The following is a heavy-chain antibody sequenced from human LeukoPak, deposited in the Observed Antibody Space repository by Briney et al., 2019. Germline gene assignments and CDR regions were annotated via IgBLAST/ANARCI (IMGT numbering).Heavy chain of an antibody. J-gene: IGHJ4*02. CDR2: IKRKTDGETT. Sequence: XGSLRLSCAASVFTFSNADMNWVRHAPWKGLEWVGRIKRKTDGETTEYDAPVKDRFSISRDDSKSMMYLQMNSLKTEDTAVYYCITPLPYSAQGGQGTLVTVSS. D-gene: IGHD2-21*01. CDR3: ITPLPYSAQ. CDR1: VFTFSNAD. V-gene: IGHV3-15*07.